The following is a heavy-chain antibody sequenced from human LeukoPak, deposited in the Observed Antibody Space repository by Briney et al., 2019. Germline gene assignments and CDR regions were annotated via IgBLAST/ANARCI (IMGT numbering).Heavy chain of an antibody. CDR1: GFTFSDYY. Sequence: PGGSLRLSCAASGFTFSDYYMSWLRQAPGKGVEWVSYISSSGSTIYYADSVKGRFTISRDNAKNSLYLQMNSLRAEDTAVYYCARGVVGATKAFDIWGQGTMVTVSS. CDR3: ARGVVGATKAFDI. D-gene: IGHD1-26*01. CDR2: ISSSGSTI. V-gene: IGHV3-11*01. J-gene: IGHJ3*02.